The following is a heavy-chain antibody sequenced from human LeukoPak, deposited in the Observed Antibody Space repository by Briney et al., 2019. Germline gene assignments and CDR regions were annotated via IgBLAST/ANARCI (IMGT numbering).Heavy chain of an antibody. CDR3: GRNFNY. J-gene: IGHJ4*02. CDR1: GFNFSTYD. V-gene: IGHV3-21*01. CDR2: ITTRSSNT. Sequence: GGALKISCAASGFNFSTYDMIWVRQAPGKGLEWLSTITTRSSNTYYAEPAKGRFTISRDDAKNSLHLQMNSLRAEDTAVYYCGRNFNYWGQGTLVTVAS.